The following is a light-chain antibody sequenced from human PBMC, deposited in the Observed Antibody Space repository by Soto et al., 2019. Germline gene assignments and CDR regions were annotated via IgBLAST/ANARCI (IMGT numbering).Light chain of an antibody. CDR3: NSYTTLSNRV. V-gene: IGLV2-14*01. CDR2: EVT. J-gene: IGLJ1*01. CDR1: SSDVGGYDY. Sequence: QSALTQPASVSGSPGQSITISCTGTSSDVGGYDYVSWYQLHPGKAPKLLIYEVTNRPSGVSDRFSGSKSGNTASLTISGLQAEDEANYYCNSYTTLSNRVFGTGTKVTVL.